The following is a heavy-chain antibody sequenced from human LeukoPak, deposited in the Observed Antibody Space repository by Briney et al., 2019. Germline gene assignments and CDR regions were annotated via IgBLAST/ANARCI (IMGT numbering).Heavy chain of an antibody. J-gene: IGHJ5*02. CDR2: INPNSGGT. V-gene: IGHV1-2*02. CDR3: ARGSSIVTSTIDWFDP. CDR1: GYTFTGYY. D-gene: IGHD6-6*01. Sequence: GASVKVSCNSSGYTFTGYYMHWVRQAPGQGLEWMGWINPNSGGTHYAQKFQGRVTMTRDTSINTAYMELSRLRSDDTAIYYWARGSSIVTSTIDWFDPWGQGALVAVSS.